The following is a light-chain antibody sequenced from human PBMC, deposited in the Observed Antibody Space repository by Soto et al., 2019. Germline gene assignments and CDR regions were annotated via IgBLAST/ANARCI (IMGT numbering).Light chain of an antibody. V-gene: IGKV1-39*01. CDR2: ATS. CDR3: QQSYKMPS. Sequence: SSLAASVGDGLTLTCRASRNVSIYLNWYQHKPGKGPTLLIHATSNLQIGVPSRFSGSGSGTEFTLTISSLEPEDFGTYYCQQSYKMPSFGQGTRLEI. CDR1: RNVSIY. J-gene: IGKJ5*01.